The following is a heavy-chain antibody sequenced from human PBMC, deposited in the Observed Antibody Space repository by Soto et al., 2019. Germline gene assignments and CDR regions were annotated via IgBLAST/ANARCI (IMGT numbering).Heavy chain of an antibody. Sequence: SETLSLTCTVSGGSISGNYNYWSWIRQPPGRGLEWIGSMSVSGTANSNPSLKSRITISIDTSKNQFSLRLTSVTAIDTAIYYCARLGGVPSSSPGLAYRGQGTLVTVSS. V-gene: IGHV4-39*01. D-gene: IGHD6-13*01. CDR2: MSVSGTA. CDR1: GGSISGNYNY. CDR3: ARLGGVPSSSPGLAY. J-gene: IGHJ4*02.